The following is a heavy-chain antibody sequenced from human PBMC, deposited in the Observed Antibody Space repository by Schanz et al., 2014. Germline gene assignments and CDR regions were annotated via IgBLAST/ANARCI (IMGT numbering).Heavy chain of an antibody. J-gene: IGHJ4*02. CDR2: LSANGDST. CDR1: GFTLSNYA. V-gene: IGHV3-64*01. D-gene: IGHD2-21*01. CDR3: ARKSLVSAHYDS. Sequence: EVQLVESGGGLVQPGGSLRLSCAAPGFTLSNYAMHWVRQTPDKGLEWVSGLSANGDSTFYSSSVKGRFTISRDISKNTLYLQMGSLRAEDVAVYYCARKSLVSAHYDSWGQGTLLTVSS.